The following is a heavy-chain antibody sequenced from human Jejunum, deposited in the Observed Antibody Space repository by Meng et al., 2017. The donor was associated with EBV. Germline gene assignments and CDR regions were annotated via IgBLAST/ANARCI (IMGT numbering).Heavy chain of an antibody. J-gene: IGHJ5*02. D-gene: IGHD3-22*01. Sequence: EVQLVASGGVLVQPGGTMRPSCAASGVIFSSYAMSWVRQAPGKGLEWVSGISGSGGSTYYADPVKGRFTISRDSSKNTVYLQMNSLRAEDTAVYYCAKDPRYYYDSSGYHFFDPWGQRTLVTVAS. V-gene: IGHV3-23*04. CDR2: ISGSGGST. CDR1: GVIFSSYA. CDR3: AKDPRYYYDSSGYHFFDP.